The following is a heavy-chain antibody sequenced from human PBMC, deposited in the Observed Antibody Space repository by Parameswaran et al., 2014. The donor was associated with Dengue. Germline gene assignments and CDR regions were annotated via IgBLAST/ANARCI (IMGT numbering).Heavy chain of an antibody. V-gene: IGHV3-30*04. CDR3: ARDQWQNFYLVS. J-gene: IGHJ4*02. D-gene: IGHD6-19*01. Sequence: WIRQPPGKGLEWVALISSDGSDKYYPDSVRGRFIVSRDNSRSTLYLQMNNLTIEDTALYYCARDQWQNFYLVSWGRGSLVTVSS. CDR2: ISSDGSDK.